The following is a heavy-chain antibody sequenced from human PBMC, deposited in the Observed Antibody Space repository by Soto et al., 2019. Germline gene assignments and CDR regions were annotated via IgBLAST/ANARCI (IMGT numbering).Heavy chain of an antibody. J-gene: IGHJ4*02. D-gene: IGHD6-19*01. CDR3: ARYFRGSGRYFFDY. CDR1: GFTFISSF. V-gene: IGHV3-7*03. Sequence: PGGSLRLSCVASGFTFISSFMGWVRQAPGKGLEWVANINQDGSGTYYVDSVKGRFTISRDNAKNSVHLQMNSLRAEDTAVYYCARYFRGSGRYFFDYWGQGTLVTVSS. CDR2: INQDGSGT.